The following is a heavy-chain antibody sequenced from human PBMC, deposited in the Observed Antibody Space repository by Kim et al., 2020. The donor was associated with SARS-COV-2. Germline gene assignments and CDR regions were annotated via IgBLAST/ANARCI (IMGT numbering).Heavy chain of an antibody. Sequence: SVTLSLTCSVSGGSVSSRTYFWAWIRQPPGKGLEWIGSFLYTASTYYNPSLKSRVSMSADTAKNQFSLRLTSVTAADTAVYYCARHPPWAADKGGFDPWGQGTLVTVSS. D-gene: IGHD6-13*01. V-gene: IGHV4-39*01. CDR3: ARHPPWAADKGGFDP. CDR2: FLYTAST. CDR1: GGSVSSRTYF. J-gene: IGHJ5*02.